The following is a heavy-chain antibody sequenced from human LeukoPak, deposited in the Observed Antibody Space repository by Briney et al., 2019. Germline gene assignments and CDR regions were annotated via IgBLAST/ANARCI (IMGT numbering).Heavy chain of an antibody. CDR1: GFTFSSYS. J-gene: IGHJ6*04. CDR3: ARDSSQGLYYYGMDV. Sequence: PGGSLRLSCAASGFTFSSYSMNWVRQAPGKGLEWVSSISSSSSYIYYADSVKGRFTISRDNAKTSLYLQMNSLRAEDTAVYYCARDSSQGLYYYGMDVWGKGTTVTVSS. V-gene: IGHV3-21*01. CDR2: ISSSSSYI.